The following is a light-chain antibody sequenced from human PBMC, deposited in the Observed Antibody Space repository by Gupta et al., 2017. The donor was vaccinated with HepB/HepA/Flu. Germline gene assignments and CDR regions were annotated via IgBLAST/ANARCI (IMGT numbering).Light chain of an antibody. V-gene: IGKV2-28*01. CDR1: QSLLESNRHNY. Sequence: IVVAQSPLSLPVTPGEPASISCRSSQSLLESNRHNYLDWYLQKPGQSPQLVISFGSNRASGVPDRFSGSGSGTEFTLTISRLEAEDFGVYYCQHAGKSFETFGQGTKVQIK. CDR2: FGS. J-gene: IGKJ1*01. CDR3: QHAGKSFET.